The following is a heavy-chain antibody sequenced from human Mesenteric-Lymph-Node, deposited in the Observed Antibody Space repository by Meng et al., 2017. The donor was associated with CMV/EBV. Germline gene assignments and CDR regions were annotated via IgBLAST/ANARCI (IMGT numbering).Heavy chain of an antibody. CDR2: INPNSGGT. CDR3: ARHDWLLNACFDY. Sequence: CKASGYTFTGYYMHWVRQAPGQGLEWMGRINPNSGGTNYAQKFQGRVTMTRDTSISTAYMDLRSLTSDDAAVYYCARHDWLLNACFDYWGQGTLVTVSS. J-gene: IGHJ4*02. CDR1: GYTFTGYY. D-gene: IGHD3-9*01. V-gene: IGHV1-2*06.